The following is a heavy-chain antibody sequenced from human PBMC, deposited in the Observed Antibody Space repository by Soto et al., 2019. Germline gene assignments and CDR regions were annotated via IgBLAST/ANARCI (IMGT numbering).Heavy chain of an antibody. V-gene: IGHV1-69*13. J-gene: IGHJ6*02. D-gene: IGHD4-17*01. CDR3: ARDPPMTTVVTDYGMDV. Sequence: ASVKVSCKASGGTFSSYAISWVRQAPGQGLEWMGGIIPIFGTANYAQKFQGRVTITADESTSTAYMELSSLRSEDTAVYYCARDPPMTTVVTDYGMDVWGQGTTVTVSS. CDR1: GGTFSSYA. CDR2: IIPIFGTA.